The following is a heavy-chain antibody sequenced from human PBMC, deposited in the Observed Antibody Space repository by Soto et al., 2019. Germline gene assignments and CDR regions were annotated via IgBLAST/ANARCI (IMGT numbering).Heavy chain of an antibody. D-gene: IGHD2-21*01. Sequence: DVQLLESGGGLVQPGESLRLSCAGSGFSFSNFAMSWVRQAPGKGLEWVSGIGAGGDITFYADSVKGRFGISRDNSKNTVYLQVNSLRAEDTAVYFCAKDDFTDRGEDYFDHWGPGTLVTVSS. CDR3: AKDDFTDRGEDYFDH. V-gene: IGHV3-23*01. CDR1: GFSFSNFA. J-gene: IGHJ4*02. CDR2: IGAGGDIT.